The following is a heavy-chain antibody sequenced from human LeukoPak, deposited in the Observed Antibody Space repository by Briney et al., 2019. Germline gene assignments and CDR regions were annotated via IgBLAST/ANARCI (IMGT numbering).Heavy chain of an antibody. Sequence: PSETLSLTCTVSGGSISSSSYYWGWIRQPPGKGLEWIGSIYYTGSTYYNPSLKSRVTISVDTSKNQFSLKLSSVTAADTAVYYCARDGYSSSFSYYYYYGMDVWGQGTTVTVSS. CDR2: IYYTGST. D-gene: IGHD6-13*01. CDR3: ARDGYSSSFSYYYYYGMDV. V-gene: IGHV4-39*07. CDR1: GGSISSSSYY. J-gene: IGHJ6*02.